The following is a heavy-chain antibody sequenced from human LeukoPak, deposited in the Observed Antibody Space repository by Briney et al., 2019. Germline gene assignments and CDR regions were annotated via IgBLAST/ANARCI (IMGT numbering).Heavy chain of an antibody. J-gene: IGHJ4*02. Sequence: GASVKVSCKASGYTFTGYYMHWVRQAPGQGLEWMGWISTYNGNTNYAQKLQGRVTMTTDTSTRTAYMDLRSLRSDDTAVYYCAITTGTYPYYFDYWGQGTLVTVSS. CDR1: GYTFTGYY. V-gene: IGHV1-18*04. D-gene: IGHD1-26*01. CDR3: AITTGTYPYYFDY. CDR2: ISTYNGNT.